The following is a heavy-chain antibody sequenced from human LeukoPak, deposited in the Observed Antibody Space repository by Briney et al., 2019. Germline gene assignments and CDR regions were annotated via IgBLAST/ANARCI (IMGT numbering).Heavy chain of an antibody. CDR3: ARALGGGNFGYYYGMDV. J-gene: IGHJ6*02. V-gene: IGHV4-59*01. CDR1: GGSISSYY. D-gene: IGHD2-21*01. Sequence: KPSETLSLTCTVSGGSISSYYWSWIRQPPGKGLEWIGYIYYSGSTNYNPSLKSRVTISVDTSKNQFSLKLSSVTAADTAVYYCARALGGGNFGYYYGMDVWGQGTTVTVSS. CDR2: IYYSGST.